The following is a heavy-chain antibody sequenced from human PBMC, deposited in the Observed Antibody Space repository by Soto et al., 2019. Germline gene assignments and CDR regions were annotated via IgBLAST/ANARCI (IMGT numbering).Heavy chain of an antibody. CDR3: ARDPLPGRNWFDP. CDR2: ISSSGSTI. Sequence: PGGSLRLSCAASGFTFSSYEMNWVRQAPGKGLEWVSYISSSGSTIYYADSVKGRFTISRDNAKNSLYLQMNSLRAEDTAVYYCARDPLPGRNWFDPWGQGTLVTVSS. D-gene: IGHD3-10*01. J-gene: IGHJ5*02. V-gene: IGHV3-48*03. CDR1: GFTFSSYE.